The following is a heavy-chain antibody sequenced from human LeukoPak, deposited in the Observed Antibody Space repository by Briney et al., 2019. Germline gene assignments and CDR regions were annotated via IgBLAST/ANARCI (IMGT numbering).Heavy chain of an antibody. J-gene: IGHJ4*02. CDR3: ARVPRIAARPFDY. V-gene: IGHV1-18*01. CDR1: GYIFTTNG. CDR2: ISGYNGNT. D-gene: IGHD6-6*01. Sequence: ASVKVSCKASGYIFTTNGFSWVRQAPGQGLQWLGWISGYNGNTNYAQKFQGRVTMTTDTSTSTVYMELRSLTSDDTAVYYCARVPRIAARPFDYWGQGTLVTVSS.